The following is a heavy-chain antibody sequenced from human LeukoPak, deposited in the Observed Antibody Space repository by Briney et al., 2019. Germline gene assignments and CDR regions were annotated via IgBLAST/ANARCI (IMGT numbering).Heavy chain of an antibody. D-gene: IGHD3-10*01. CDR3: ARSTNYDASGSYYFDS. CDR1: GGSIRSGDYY. CDR2: YTASP. V-gene: IGHV4-30-4*01. J-gene: IGHJ4*02. Sequence: SETLSLTCTVSGGSIRSGDYYWSWIRQTPGKGLEWIGYTASPYHNPSLKSRLSISIDTSKNQISLKLDSVTASDTAVYFCARSTNYDASGSYYFDSWGQGILVTVTS.